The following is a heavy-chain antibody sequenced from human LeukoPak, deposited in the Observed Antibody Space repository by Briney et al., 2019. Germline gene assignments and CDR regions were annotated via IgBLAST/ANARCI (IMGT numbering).Heavy chain of an antibody. CDR3: ARAVVGATRGTYYFDY. CDR1: GGSISSSSYY. J-gene: IGHJ4*02. V-gene: IGHV4-39*01. CDR2: IYYSGST. Sequence: SETLSLTCTVSGGSISSSSYYWGWIRQPPGKGLEWIGSIYYSGSTYYNPSLKSRVTISVDTSKNQFSLKLSSVTAADTAVYYCARAVVGATRGTYYFDYWGQGTLVTVSS. D-gene: IGHD1-26*01.